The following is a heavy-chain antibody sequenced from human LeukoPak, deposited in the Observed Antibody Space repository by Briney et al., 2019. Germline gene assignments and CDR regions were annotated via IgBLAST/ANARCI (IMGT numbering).Heavy chain of an antibody. CDR3: AASGEPWIQLWLRGQGNWFDP. Sequence: ASVKVSCKASGDTFTNYAMNWVRQAPGQGLEWMGWINTNTGNPTYAQGFTGRFVFSLDTSVSTAYVQISSLKAEDTAVYYSAASGEPWIQLWLRGQGNWFDPWGQGTLVTVSS. J-gene: IGHJ5*02. CDR2: INTNTGNP. CDR1: GDTFTNYA. D-gene: IGHD5-18*01. V-gene: IGHV7-4-1*02.